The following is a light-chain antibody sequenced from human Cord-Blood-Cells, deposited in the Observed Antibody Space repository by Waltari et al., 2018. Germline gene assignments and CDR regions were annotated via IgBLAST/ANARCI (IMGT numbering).Light chain of an antibody. CDR2: DVS. CDR1: RSDVGGSNY. CDR3: SSYTSSSTLVV. J-gene: IGLJ2*01. Sequence: QSALTQPASVSGSPGQSLTISCTGTRSDVGGSNYVSWYQQHPGKAPKLMIYDVSNRPSGVSNRFSGSKSGNTASLTISGLQAEDEADYYCSSYTSSSTLVVFGGGTKLTVL. V-gene: IGLV2-14*01.